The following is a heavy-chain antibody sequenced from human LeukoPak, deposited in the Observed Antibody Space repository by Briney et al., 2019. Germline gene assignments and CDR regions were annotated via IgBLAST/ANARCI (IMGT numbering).Heavy chain of an antibody. CDR2: VNHSGST. J-gene: IGHJ4*02. V-gene: IGHV4-34*01. CDR3: ARGGGSSSWYRGVPFDY. Sequence: SETLSLTCTVSGGSISSYYWSWIRQPPGKGLEWIGEVNHSGSTNYNPSLKSRVTILVDTSKNQFSLKLSSVTAADTAVYYCARGGGSSSWYRGVPFDYWGQGTLVTVSS. D-gene: IGHD6-13*01. CDR1: GGSISSYY.